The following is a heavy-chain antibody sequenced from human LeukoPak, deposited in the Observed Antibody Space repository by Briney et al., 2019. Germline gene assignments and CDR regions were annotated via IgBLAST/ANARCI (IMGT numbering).Heavy chain of an antibody. CDR2: VFFSGNT. V-gene: IGHV4-39*07. J-gene: IGHJ5*02. CDR3: ARDPSRSCAGGNCFSS. Sequence: SETLSLTCTVSGDSISTSSYYWGWLRQPPGKGLEWIGSVFFSGNTYYEPSLKSRVTISVATSTNQFSLNVRSVSAADTAVYYCARDPSRSCAGGNCFSSWGQGTLVIVSS. D-gene: IGHD2-15*01. CDR1: GDSISTSSYY.